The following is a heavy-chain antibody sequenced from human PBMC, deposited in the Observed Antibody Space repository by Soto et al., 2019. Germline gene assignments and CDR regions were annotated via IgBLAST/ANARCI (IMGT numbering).Heavy chain of an antibody. J-gene: IGHJ6*02. CDR2: IRSKAYGGTT. CDR3: TRVVVPAASYYYYGMDV. V-gene: IGHV3-49*03. Sequence: PGGSLRLSCTASGFTFGDYAMSWFRQAPGKGLEWVGFIRSKAYGGTTEYAASVKGRFTISRDDSKSIAYLQMNSLKTEDTAVYYCTRVVVPAASYYYYGMDVWGQGTTVTVSS. D-gene: IGHD2-2*01. CDR1: GFTFGDYA.